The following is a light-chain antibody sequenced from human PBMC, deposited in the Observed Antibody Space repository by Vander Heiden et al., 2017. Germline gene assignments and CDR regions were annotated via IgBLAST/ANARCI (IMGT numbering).Light chain of an antibody. CDR3: QQLYSYPRT. CDR1: QGISSY. Sequence: IQLTQSPSSLSASVGDRVTITCRASQGISSYLAWYQQKPGKAPKLLIYAASTLQSGVPSRFRRSGSGTDFTLTISSLQPEDFATYYCQQLYSYPRTFGQGTKLEIK. V-gene: IGKV1-9*01. J-gene: IGKJ2*01. CDR2: AAS.